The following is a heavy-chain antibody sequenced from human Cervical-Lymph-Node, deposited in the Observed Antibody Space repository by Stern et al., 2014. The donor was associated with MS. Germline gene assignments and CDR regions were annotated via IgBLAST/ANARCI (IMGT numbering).Heavy chain of an antibody. CDR3: ARQRYFDY. CDR2: TFPGGSDI. J-gene: IGHJ4*02. Sequence: EVQLVESGPEVKRPGESLKISCQASGYTFTSYWIGWVRQMPGQGLEWIAITFPGGSDIRYSPSFQGQVTISANKSSSTAYLQWNNLKASDTAIYYCARQRYFDYWGQGTLVTVSS. CDR1: GYTFTSYW. V-gene: IGHV5-51*01.